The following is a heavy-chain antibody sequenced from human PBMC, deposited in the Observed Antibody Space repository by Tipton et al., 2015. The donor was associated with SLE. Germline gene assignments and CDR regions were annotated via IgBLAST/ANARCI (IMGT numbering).Heavy chain of an antibody. D-gene: IGHD6-19*01. V-gene: IGHV4-31*03. CDR2: IYYSGST. Sequence: TLSLTCTVSGGSISSGGYYWSWIRQHPGKGLEWIGYIYYSGSTYYNPSLKSRVTISVDTSKNQFSLKLNSVTAADTAVYYCARASGWYLGWYFDLWGRGTLVTVSS. CDR1: GGSISSGGYY. CDR3: ARASGWYLGWYFDL. J-gene: IGHJ2*01.